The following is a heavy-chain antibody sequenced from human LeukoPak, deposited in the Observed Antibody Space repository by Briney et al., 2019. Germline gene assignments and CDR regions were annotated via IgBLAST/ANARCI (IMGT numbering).Heavy chain of an antibody. CDR1: GFTVSSNY. CDR2: IYSGGST. Sequence: PGGSLTLSCAASGFTVSSNYMSWVRQAPGKGLEWVSVIYSGGSTYYADSVKGRFTISRDNSKNTLYLQMNSLRAEDTAVYYCARGRSGSAWDLFDYWGQGTLVTVSS. D-gene: IGHD1-26*01. J-gene: IGHJ4*02. V-gene: IGHV3-53*01. CDR3: ARGRSGSAWDLFDY.